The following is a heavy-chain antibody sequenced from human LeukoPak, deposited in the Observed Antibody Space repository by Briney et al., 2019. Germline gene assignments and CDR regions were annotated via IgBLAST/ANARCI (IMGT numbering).Heavy chain of an antibody. Sequence: GGSLRLSCAASGFTFSSYPMHCVRQAPGKGLEWVSVISYDGSNKYYADSVKGRFTISRDNSKNTLYLQMNSLRAEDTAVYYCARSVSINGGNFDYWGQGTLVTVSS. CDR1: GFTFSSYP. CDR3: ARSVSINGGNFDY. J-gene: IGHJ4*02. V-gene: IGHV3-30-3*01. CDR2: ISYDGSNK. D-gene: IGHD4-23*01.